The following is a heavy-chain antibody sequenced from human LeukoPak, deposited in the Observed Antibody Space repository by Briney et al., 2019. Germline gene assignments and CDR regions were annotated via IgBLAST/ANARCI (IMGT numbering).Heavy chain of an antibody. V-gene: IGHV3-74*03. CDR3: ARESIRDGYRVLDY. D-gene: IGHD5-24*01. CDR2: INSDGDGNDT. Sequence: KTGGSLRLSCAASGFTFNIYWIHWVRHAPGKGLVWVSRINSDGDGNDTKYADSVKGRFTVSRDNAKNTVYLQMNSLRADDTAIYYCARESIRDGYRVLDYWGQGTLVTVSS. J-gene: IGHJ4*02. CDR1: GFTFNIYW.